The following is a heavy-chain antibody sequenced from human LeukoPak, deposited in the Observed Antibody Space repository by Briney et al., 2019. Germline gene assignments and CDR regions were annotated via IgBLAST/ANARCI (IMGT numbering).Heavy chain of an antibody. D-gene: IGHD3-22*01. CDR1: GGTFSSYT. V-gene: IGHV1-69*05. J-gene: IGHJ4*02. CDR3: ARATNYYDSSGYNY. Sequence: ASVKVSCKASGGTFSSYTISWVRQAPGQGLEWMGGIIPIFGTANYAQKFQGRVTMTRDTSTSTVYMELSSLRSEDTAVYYCARATNYYDSSGYNYWGQGTLVTVSS. CDR2: IIPIFGTA.